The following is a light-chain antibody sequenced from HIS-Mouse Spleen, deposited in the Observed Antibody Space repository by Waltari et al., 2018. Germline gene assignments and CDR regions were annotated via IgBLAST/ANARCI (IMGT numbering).Light chain of an antibody. CDR2: GAS. CDR3: QQYNNWPPWT. V-gene: IGKV3-15*01. Sequence: EIVMTQSPATLSVSPGERATHSRRASQSVSSNLAWYQQKPGQAPRLLIYGASTRATGIPARFSGSGSGTEFTLTISSLQSEDFAVYYCQQYNNWPPWTFGQGTKVEIK. J-gene: IGKJ1*01. CDR1: QSVSSN.